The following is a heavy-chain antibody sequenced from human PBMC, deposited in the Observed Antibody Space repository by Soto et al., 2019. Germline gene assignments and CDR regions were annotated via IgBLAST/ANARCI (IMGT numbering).Heavy chain of an antibody. D-gene: IGHD4-4*01. CDR2: IIPRSATS. V-gene: IGHV1-69*01. CDR1: SSYW. Sequence: SSYWTPWLRKKPGQGLEWMGGIIPRSATSKYAQKFQGRVTITADESTSTVYMELSTLRPEDTAVYYCAREGLVLVPTTVNYDYYYYAMDVWGQGTTVTVSS. CDR3: AREGLVLVPTTVNYDYYYYAMDV. J-gene: IGHJ6*02.